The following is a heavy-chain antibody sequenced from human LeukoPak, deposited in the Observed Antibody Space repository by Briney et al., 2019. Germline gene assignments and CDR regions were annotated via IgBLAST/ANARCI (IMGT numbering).Heavy chain of an antibody. CDR2: ISYSGGST. J-gene: IGHJ4*02. CDR3: AKNSLMVYAPLDF. V-gene: IGHV3-23*01. Sequence: GSLRLSCAASGFTFSTYAMTWVRQAPGKGLEWVSSISYSGGSTYYADSVKGRFTISRGNSKNTLYLQMNSLTAEDTAVYYCAKNSLMVYAPLDFWGQGTLVTVSS. CDR1: GFTFSTYA. D-gene: IGHD2-8*01.